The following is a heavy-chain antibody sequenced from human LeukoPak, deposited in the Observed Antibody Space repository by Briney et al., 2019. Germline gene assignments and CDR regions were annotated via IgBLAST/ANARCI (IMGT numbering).Heavy chain of an antibody. D-gene: IGHD3-3*01. J-gene: IGHJ5*02. Sequence: SETLSLTCAVYGGSFSGYYWSWIRQPPGKGLEWIGEINHSGSTNYNPSLKSRVTMSVDTSKNQFSLKLSSVTAADTAVYYCARSSLRFHPFDPWGQGTLVTVSS. CDR2: INHSGST. V-gene: IGHV4-34*01. CDR3: ARSSLRFHPFDP. CDR1: GGSFSGYY.